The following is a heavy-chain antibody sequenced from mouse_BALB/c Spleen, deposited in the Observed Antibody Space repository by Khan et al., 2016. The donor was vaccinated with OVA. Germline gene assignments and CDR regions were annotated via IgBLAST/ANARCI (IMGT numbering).Heavy chain of an antibody. CDR2: TNPTNGRT. V-gene: IGHV1S81*02. J-gene: IGHJ2*01. CDR1: GYTFTSYW. Sequence: XVQLKESGDDLVKPGASVKLSCKASGYTFTSYWMHWVKQRLGQGLEWFAETNPTNGRTYYNEKFKSKATLTVDKSSSTAYMLLSGPTFEDSAVYYCARIKKIVATYFDYWGQGTTLTVSS. D-gene: IGHD1-1*01. CDR3: ARIKKIVATYFDY.